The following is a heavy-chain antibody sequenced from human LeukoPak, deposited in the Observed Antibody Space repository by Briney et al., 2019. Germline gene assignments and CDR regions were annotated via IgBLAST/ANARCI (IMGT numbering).Heavy chain of an antibody. CDR2: IIPIFGTA. D-gene: IGHD2-15*01. J-gene: IGHJ4*02. CDR1: GGTFSSYS. V-gene: IGHV1-69*01. Sequence: SVKVSCKASGGTFSSYSISWVRQAPGQGLEWMGGIIPIFGTANYAQKYQGRVTITADESTSTAYMELSSRRSEDTAVYYCARENCSGGSCYFDTLAYFDYWGQGTLVTVSS. CDR3: ARENCSGGSCYFDTLAYFDY.